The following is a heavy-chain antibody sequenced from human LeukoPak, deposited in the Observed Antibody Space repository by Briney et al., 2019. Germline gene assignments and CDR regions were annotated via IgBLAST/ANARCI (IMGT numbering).Heavy chain of an antibody. CDR1: GFTFSSYA. V-gene: IGHV3-23*01. D-gene: IGHD3-9*01. CDR3: AVRPEGYDILTGYYNAGAFDI. CDR2: ISGSGGST. J-gene: IGHJ3*02. Sequence: PGGSLRLSCAASGFTFSSYAMSWVRQAPGKGLEWVSAISGSGGSTYYADSVKGRFTISRDNSKNTLYLQMNSLRAEDTAVYYCAVRPEGYDILTGYYNAGAFDIWGQGTMVTVSS.